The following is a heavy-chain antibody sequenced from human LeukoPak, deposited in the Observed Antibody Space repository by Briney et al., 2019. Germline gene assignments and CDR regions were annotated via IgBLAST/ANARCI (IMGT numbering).Heavy chain of an antibody. CDR1: GFIFNDYG. J-gene: IGHJ4*02. CDR2: INWNGGST. V-gene: IGHV3-20*04. CDR3: ARVSDISVAAYFDY. D-gene: IGHD6-19*01. Sequence: PGGSLRLSCAASGFIFNDYGLSWVRQAPGKGLEWVSTINWNGGSTGYADSVKGRFTISRDNAKNSLYLQMNSLRAEDTALYYCARVSDISVAAYFDYWGQGTLVTVSS.